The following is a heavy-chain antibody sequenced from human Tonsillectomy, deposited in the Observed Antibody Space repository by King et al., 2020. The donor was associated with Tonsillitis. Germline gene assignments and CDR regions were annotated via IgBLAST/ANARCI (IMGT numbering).Heavy chain of an antibody. CDR3: AKEGPYDWNYGSDY. Sequence: QLVQSGGGLVQTGGSLRLSCAASGFTFSNSGMRWVRQAPGKGLEWDATISGSGDITYYADSVKGRFTISRDNSKNTLYLRLNSLRVDDTAIYYCAKEGPYDWNYGSDYWGQGTLVTVSS. CDR2: ISGSGDIT. V-gene: IGHV3-23*04. J-gene: IGHJ4*02. D-gene: IGHD1-7*01. CDR1: GFTFSNSG.